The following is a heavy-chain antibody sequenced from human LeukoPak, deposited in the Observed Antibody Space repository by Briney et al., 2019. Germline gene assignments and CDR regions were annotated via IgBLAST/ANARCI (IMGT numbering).Heavy chain of an antibody. CDR3: ERDSGYAGNWFGP. CDR1: GFIFSGYW. CDR2: IKSDGSST. Sequence: GGSLRLSCAASGFIFSGYWMHWVRQAPGKGLVWVSRIKSDGSSTSYADSVKGRFTISRDNASNTLYLQMNSLRVEDTAVYYCERDSGYAGNWFGPWGQGTLVTVSS. D-gene: IGHD6-25*01. V-gene: IGHV3-74*01. J-gene: IGHJ5*02.